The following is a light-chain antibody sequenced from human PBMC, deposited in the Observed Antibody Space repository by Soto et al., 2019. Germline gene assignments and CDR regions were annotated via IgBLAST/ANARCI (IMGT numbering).Light chain of an antibody. CDR1: QSVRSN. CDR3: QQYNTWPPT. J-gene: IGKJ1*01. V-gene: IGKV3-15*01. CDR2: SAS. Sequence: EIVMTQSPATLSASPGERATLSCRGSQSVRSNLAWYQQKPGQAPRLLIYSASTRATGIPARFSGSGSGTEFTLSIGSLQSEDFAIYYCQQYNTWPPTFGQGTKVEIK.